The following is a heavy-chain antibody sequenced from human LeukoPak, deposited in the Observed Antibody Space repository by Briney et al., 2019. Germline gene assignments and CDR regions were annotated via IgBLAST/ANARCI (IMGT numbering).Heavy chain of an antibody. CDR3: ARGTRLGYCSGGSCYGAFDI. Sequence: PGRSLRLSCAASGFAFSNYAIHWVRQAPGKGLEWVAVISYDGSNKYYADSVEGRFTISRDNSKNTLSLQMNSLRAEDTAVYYCARGTRLGYCSGGSCYGAFDIWGQGTMVTVSS. J-gene: IGHJ3*02. CDR1: GFAFSNYA. D-gene: IGHD2-15*01. V-gene: IGHV3-30*04. CDR2: ISYDGSNK.